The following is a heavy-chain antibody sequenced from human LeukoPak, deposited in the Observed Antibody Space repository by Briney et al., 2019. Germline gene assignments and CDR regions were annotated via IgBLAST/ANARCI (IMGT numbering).Heavy chain of an antibody. D-gene: IGHD2-15*01. V-gene: IGHV1-46*01. J-gene: IGHJ5*02. CDR2: ISPSGGST. CDR3: ARDRNGYCSGGSCYLFDP. CDR1: GYTFTGYW. Sequence: ASVKLSCKAFGYTFTGYWMHWVRQAPGQGPEWMGVISPSGGSTIYAQKFKGRVTLTRDTSISTAYMELSRLRSDDTAVYYCARDRNGYCSGGSCYLFDPWGQGTLVTVSS.